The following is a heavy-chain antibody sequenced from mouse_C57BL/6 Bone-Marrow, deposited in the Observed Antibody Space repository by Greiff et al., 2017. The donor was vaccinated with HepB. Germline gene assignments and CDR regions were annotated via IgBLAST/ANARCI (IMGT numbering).Heavy chain of an antibody. V-gene: IGHV5-9-1*02. Sequence: EVKLQESGEGLVKPGGSLKLSCAASGFTFSSYAMSWVRQTPEKRLEWVAYISSGGDYIYYADTVKGRFTISRDNARNTLYLQMSSLKSEDTAMYYCTREGLEDRPRDYWGQGTSVTVSS. CDR3: TREGLEDRPRDY. CDR1: GFTFSSYA. CDR2: ISSGGDYI. J-gene: IGHJ4*01.